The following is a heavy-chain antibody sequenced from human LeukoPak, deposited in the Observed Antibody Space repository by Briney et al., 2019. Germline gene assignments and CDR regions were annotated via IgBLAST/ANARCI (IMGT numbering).Heavy chain of an antibody. V-gene: IGHV4-61*01. CDR2: IYYSGSA. CDR3: ARGRDYYDTSAGY. D-gene: IGHD3-22*01. CDR1: GGSVSSGSYY. J-gene: IGHJ4*02. Sequence: PSETLSLTCTVSGGSVSSGSYYWSWTRQPPGKGLEWIAFIYYSGSANYNPSLKSRVTISVDTSKNQFSLKLSSVTTADTAVYYCARGRDYYDTSAGYWGQGTLVTVSS.